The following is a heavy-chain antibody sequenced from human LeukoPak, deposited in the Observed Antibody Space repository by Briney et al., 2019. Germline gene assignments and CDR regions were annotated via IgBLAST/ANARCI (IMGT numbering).Heavy chain of an antibody. CDR1: GFTFTSYA. Sequence: PGGSLRLSCAASGFTFTSYAMSWVRQAPGRGLEWVSAISGSGGSTYYADSVKGRFTISRDNSKNTLYLQMNSLRADDTAVYFCAKEGYYYDSSGYYNYWGQGILVTVSS. J-gene: IGHJ4*02. D-gene: IGHD3-22*01. CDR3: AKEGYYYDSSGYYNY. CDR2: ISGSGGST. V-gene: IGHV3-23*01.